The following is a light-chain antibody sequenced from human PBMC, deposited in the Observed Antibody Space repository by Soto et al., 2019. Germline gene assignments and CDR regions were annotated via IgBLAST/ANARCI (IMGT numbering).Light chain of an antibody. CDR1: SSNIGSNY. CDR3: ATWDDSLSGPRV. J-gene: IGLJ3*02. Sequence: QSVLTQPPSASGTPGQRVTISCSGSSSNIGSNYVYWYQQLPGTAPKLLIYRNNQRPSGVPERFSGSKSGTSASLAISGLRSEDEADYYCATWDDSLSGPRVFGGGTQLTVL. V-gene: IGLV1-47*01. CDR2: RNN.